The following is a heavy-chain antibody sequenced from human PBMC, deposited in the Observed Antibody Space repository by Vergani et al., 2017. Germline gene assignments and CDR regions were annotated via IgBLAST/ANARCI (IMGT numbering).Heavy chain of an antibody. V-gene: IGHV4-30-4*08. CDR3: ARQKDYYMDV. CDR2: IYYSGTT. CDR1: GGSISSGDYY. J-gene: IGHJ6*03. Sequence: QVRLQESGPGLVKPSQTLSLTCTVSGGSISSGDYYWSWIRQPPGMGLDWIGYIYYSGTTYYNPSLESRLTISLDTSENHLSLKLTSVTAADTAVYYCARQKDYYMDVWGKGATVTVS.